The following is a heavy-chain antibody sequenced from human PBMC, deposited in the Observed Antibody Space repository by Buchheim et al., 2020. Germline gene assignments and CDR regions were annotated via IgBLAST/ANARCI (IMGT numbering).Heavy chain of an antibody. CDR3: AGGRGSTTVRVWGVRRGGIDY. Sequence: QVQLVQSGAEVKKPGASVKVSCKASGYTFTSYDINWVRQATGQGLEWMGWMNPNSGNTGYAQKFQGRVTMTRNTSISTAYMELRRRRSEDTAVYYWAGGRGSTTVRVWGVRRGGIDYWGQGTL. D-gene: IGHD4-11*01. CDR1: GYTFTSYD. V-gene: IGHV1-8*01. J-gene: IGHJ4*02. CDR2: MNPNSGNT.